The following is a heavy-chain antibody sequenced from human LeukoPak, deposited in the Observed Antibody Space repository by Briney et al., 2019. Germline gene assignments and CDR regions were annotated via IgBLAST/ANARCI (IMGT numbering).Heavy chain of an antibody. CDR2: ASDSGSNT. CDR3: AKNPDYDVLTGTSFDC. D-gene: IGHD3-9*01. V-gene: IGHV3-23*01. Sequence: PGGSLRLSCAASGFTFSSYAMSWVRQAPGKGLEWVSSASDSGSNTYYAASVKGRFTISRDNSKNTLYLQMNSLKAEDTAVYYCAKNPDYDVLTGTSFDCWGQGALVTVSS. CDR1: GFTFSSYA. J-gene: IGHJ4*02.